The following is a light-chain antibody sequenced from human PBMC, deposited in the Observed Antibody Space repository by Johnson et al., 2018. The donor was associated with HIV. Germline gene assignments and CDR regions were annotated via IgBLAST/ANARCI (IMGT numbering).Light chain of an antibody. CDR2: AND. V-gene: IGLV1-51*01. CDR3: GTWDSSLSAEV. J-gene: IGLJ1*01. Sequence: QPALTQPPSVSAAPGQKVTISCSGSSSNIGNNYVSWYRQLPGTAPKLLISANDKRPSGIPDRFSGSKSGTSATLGITGLQTGDEADYYCGTWDSSLSAEVFGTGTKVTVL. CDR1: SSNIGNNY.